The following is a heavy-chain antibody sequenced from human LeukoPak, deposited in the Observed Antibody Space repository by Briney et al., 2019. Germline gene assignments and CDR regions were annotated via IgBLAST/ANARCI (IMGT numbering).Heavy chain of an antibody. V-gene: IGHV4-31*03. J-gene: IGHJ2*01. D-gene: IGHD3-22*01. CDR1: GGSISSGGYY. Sequence: SETLSLTCTVTGGSISSGGYYWSWIRQHPGKGLEWIGYIYYSGSTYYNPSLKSRVTISVDTSKNQFSLKLSSVTAADTAVYYCARGRVTMTDYYWYFDLWGRGTLVTVSS. CDR3: ARGRVTMTDYYWYFDL. CDR2: IYYSGST.